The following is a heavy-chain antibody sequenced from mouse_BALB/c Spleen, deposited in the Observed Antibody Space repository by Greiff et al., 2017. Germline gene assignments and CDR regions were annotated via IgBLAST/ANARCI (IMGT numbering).Heavy chain of an antibody. V-gene: IGHV14-3*02. CDR3: ARRDVDYDDAMDY. D-gene: IGHD2-4*01. CDR1: GFNIKDTY. Sequence: VQLQQSGAELVKPGASVKLSCTASGFNIKDTYMHWVKQRPEQGLEWIGRIDPANGNTKYDPKFQGKATITADTSSNTAYLQLSSLTSEDTAVYYCARRDVDYDDAMDYWGQGTSVTVS. CDR2: IDPANGNT. J-gene: IGHJ4*01.